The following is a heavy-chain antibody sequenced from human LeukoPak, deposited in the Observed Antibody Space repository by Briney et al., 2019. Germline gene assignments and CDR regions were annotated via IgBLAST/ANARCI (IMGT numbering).Heavy chain of an antibody. CDR1: GYTFTSYG. V-gene: IGHV1-18*01. CDR2: ISAYNGNT. CDR3: ARDGKIVGATTLDY. Sequence: GASVKVSCKASGYTFTSYGISWVRQAPRQGLEWMGWISAYNGNTNYAQKLQGRVTMTTDTSTSTAYMELRSLRSDDTAVYYCARDGKIVGATTLDYWGQGTLVTVSS. J-gene: IGHJ4*02. D-gene: IGHD1-26*01.